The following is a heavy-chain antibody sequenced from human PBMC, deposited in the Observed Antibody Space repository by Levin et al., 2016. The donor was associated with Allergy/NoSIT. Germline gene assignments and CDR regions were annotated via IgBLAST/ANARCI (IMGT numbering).Heavy chain of an antibody. V-gene: IGHV3-23*01. Sequence: GESLKISCAASGFTFSSYAMSWVRQAPGKGLEWVSAISGSGGSTYYADSVKGRFTISRDNSKNTLYLQMNSLRAEDTAVYYCAKCGARYSYGYLDYWGQGTLVTVSS. CDR2: ISGSGGST. J-gene: IGHJ4*02. CDR1: GFTFSSYA. CDR3: AKCGARYSYGYLDY. D-gene: IGHD5-18*01.